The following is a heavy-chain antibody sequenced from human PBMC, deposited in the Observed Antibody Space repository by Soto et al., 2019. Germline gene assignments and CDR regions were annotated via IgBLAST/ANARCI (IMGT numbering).Heavy chain of an antibody. J-gene: IGHJ6*02. CDR1: GYGFTSYW. CDR3: ARLAMATRRGYYGMDV. Sequence: PGESLKISCKGSGYGFTSYWISWVRQMPGKGLEWMGRIDPSDSYTNYSPSFQGHVNISADKSISTAYLQWISLKASDTAMYYCARLAMATRRGYYGMDVWGQGTTVTVSS. D-gene: IGHD5-12*01. CDR2: IDPSDSYT. V-gene: IGHV5-10-1*01.